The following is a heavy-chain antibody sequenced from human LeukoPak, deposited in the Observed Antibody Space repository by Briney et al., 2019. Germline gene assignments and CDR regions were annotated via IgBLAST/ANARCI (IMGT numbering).Heavy chain of an antibody. CDR1: GFTFDDYT. Sequence: GGSLRLSCAASGFTFDDYTMHWVRQAPGKGLEWVSLISWDGGSTYYADSVKGRFTISRDNSKNSLYLQMNSLRTEDTALYYCAKGSGGRYYYYYYMDVWGKGTTVTVSS. D-gene: IGHD1-14*01. CDR2: ISWDGGST. J-gene: IGHJ6*03. V-gene: IGHV3-43*01. CDR3: AKGSGGRYYYYYYMDV.